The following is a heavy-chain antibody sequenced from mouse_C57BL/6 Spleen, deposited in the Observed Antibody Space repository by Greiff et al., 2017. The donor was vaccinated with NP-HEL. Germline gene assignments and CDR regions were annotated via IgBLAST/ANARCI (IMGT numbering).Heavy chain of an antibody. J-gene: IGHJ2*01. V-gene: IGHV1-55*01. D-gene: IGHD2-2*01. CDR2: IYPGSGST. Sequence: QVQLQQSGAELVKPGASVKMSCKASGYTFTSYWITWVKQRPGQGLEWIGDIYPGSGSTNYNEKFKSKATLTVDTSSSTAYMQLSSLTSEDSAVYYCASGIYYGYDDGGAFDYWGQGTTLTVSS. CDR3: ASGIYYGYDDGGAFDY. CDR1: GYTFTSYW.